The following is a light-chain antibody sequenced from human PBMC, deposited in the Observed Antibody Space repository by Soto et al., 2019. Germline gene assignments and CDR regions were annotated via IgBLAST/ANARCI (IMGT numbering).Light chain of an antibody. J-gene: IGLJ3*02. Sequence: HSALTQPASVSGSPGQSITISCTGTSSDVGGYNYVSWYQQLPGKVPKLMIYGVTNRPSGVSNRFSGSKSGNTASLTISGLQAEDEADYYCASFTNSDTRVFGGGTKLTVL. CDR3: ASFTNSDTRV. CDR2: GVT. V-gene: IGLV2-14*01. CDR1: SSDVGGYNY.